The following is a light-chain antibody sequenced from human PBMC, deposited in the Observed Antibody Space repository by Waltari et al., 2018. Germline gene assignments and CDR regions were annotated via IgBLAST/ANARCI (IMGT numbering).Light chain of an antibody. CDR2: GAS. Sequence: EIVLTQSPGTLSLSPGERATLSCRASQSISGSWLAWYQQKPGQAPRLLIYGASSRATASPDRFSGSGSGTDFTLTISRLEPEDFAVYYCQQYDASSVTFGGGTKVEIK. J-gene: IGKJ4*01. CDR1: QSISGSW. CDR3: QQYDASSVT. V-gene: IGKV3-20*01.